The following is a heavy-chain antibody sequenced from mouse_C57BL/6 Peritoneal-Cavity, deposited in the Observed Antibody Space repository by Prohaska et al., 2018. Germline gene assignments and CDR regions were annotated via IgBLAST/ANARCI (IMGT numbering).Heavy chain of an antibody. V-gene: IGHV5-17*01. CDR3: ATPYYGSSSYWYFDV. CDR2: ISSGSSTI. D-gene: IGHD1-1*01. J-gene: IGHJ1*03. Sequence: VQLVESGGGLVKPGGSLKLSCAASGFTFSDYGMHWVRQAPEKGLEWFAYISSGSSTIYYADTVKGRLTISRDNAKNTLFLQMTSLRSEDTAMYYCATPYYGSSSYWYFDVWGTGTTVTVSS. CDR1: GFTFSDYG.